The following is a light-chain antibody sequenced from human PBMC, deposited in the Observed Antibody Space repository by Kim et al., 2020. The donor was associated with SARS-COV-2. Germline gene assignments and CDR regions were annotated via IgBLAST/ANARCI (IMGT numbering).Light chain of an antibody. Sequence: SVNLPCPLYSRHRNYAIAWHQQQPEKGPRYLMKVNSDGSRSKGDGIPDRFSGSSSGGERNLSIASLQSEDEANYHCQTWGTGSWVFGGGTKLTVL. J-gene: IGLJ3*02. CDR1: SRHRNYA. V-gene: IGLV4-69*01. CDR3: QTWGTGSWV. CDR2: VNSDGSR.